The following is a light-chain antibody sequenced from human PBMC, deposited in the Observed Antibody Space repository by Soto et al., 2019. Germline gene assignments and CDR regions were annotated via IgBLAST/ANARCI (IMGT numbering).Light chain of an antibody. CDR3: QQYNTYPWT. Sequence: DIHLTQSPSFLSASVGDIVTITCRPSQAVPNNMVWYQQKPGKPPKLLLYDASTLQSGVPSRFSGSGSGTDFTLTISRLHPDDFATYYCQQYNTYPWTFGQGTKVDIK. CDR1: QAVPNN. J-gene: IGKJ1*01. CDR2: DAS. V-gene: IGKV1-9*01.